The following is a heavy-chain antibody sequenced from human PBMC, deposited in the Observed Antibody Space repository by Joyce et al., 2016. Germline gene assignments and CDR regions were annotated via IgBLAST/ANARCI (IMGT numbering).Heavy chain of an antibody. V-gene: IGHV3-48*01. CDR2: ISSSGSNI. Sequence: EVQLVESGGGLVQPGGSLRLSCSASGFTFIAYNMNWVRQDRGKGVEWVSYISSSGSNIYYADSWRGRLTISRDNAKNSRDLQMNSLRAEDTAVYYCAGSTYYYYYMDVWGKGTTVTVSS. CDR3: AGSTYYYYYMDV. J-gene: IGHJ6*03. D-gene: IGHD2-2*01. CDR1: GFTFIAYN.